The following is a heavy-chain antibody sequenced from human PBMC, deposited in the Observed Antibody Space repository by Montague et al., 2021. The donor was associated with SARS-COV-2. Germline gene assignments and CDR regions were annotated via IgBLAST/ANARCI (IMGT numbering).Heavy chain of an antibody. CDR2: IYYSGGI. D-gene: IGHD3-10*01. J-gene: IGHJ5*02. CDR3: ARAVSVRRAVNWFDP. CDR1: GGSMSDHY. Sequence: SETLSLTCTVSGGSMSDHYWAWIRQPPGKGLEWLAYIYYSGGINSNASPKSRVSMPVDTSKNQFSLKLTSVTAADTAVYYCARAVSVRRAVNWFDPWGQGTLVTVSS. V-gene: IGHV4-59*11.